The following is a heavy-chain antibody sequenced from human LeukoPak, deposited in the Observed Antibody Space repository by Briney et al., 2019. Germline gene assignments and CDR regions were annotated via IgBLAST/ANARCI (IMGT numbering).Heavy chain of an antibody. CDR3: ARSRSRPTAEYFQH. CDR1: RGSFSVYY. J-gene: IGHJ1*01. CDR2: INHSVTK. V-gene: IGHV4-34*01. Sequence: PSETLSLTCAVYRGSFSVYYCSCIRQPPSNGRKWSGEINHSVTKNYNPSLKSRVTISVDTYKNQFSLALSSVTAADTAVYYCARSRSRPTAEYFQHWGQGTLVTVSS.